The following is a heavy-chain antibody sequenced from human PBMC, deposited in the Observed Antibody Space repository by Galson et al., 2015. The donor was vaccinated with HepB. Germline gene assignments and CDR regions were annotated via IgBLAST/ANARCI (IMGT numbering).Heavy chain of an antibody. CDR3: ARGSGWYSNRSNGPFDY. CDR1: GGTFSSYA. D-gene: IGHD6-19*01. V-gene: IGHV1-69*13. Sequence: SVKVSCKASGGTFSSYAISWVRQAPGQGLEWMGGIIPIFGTANYAQKFQGRVTITADESTSTAYMELSSLRSEDTAVYYCARGSGWYSNRSNGPFDYWGQGTLVTVSS. CDR2: IIPIFGTA. J-gene: IGHJ4*02.